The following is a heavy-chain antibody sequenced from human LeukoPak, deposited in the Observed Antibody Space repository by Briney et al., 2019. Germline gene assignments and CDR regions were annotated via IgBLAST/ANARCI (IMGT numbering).Heavy chain of an antibody. CDR2: INHSGST. V-gene: IGHV4-34*01. CDR3: ARGANIAAAGTHWFDP. CDR1: GGSFSGYY. J-gene: IGHJ5*02. Sequence: PSETLSLTCAVYGGSFSGYYWSWIRQPPGKGLVGIGEINHSGSTNYNPSLKSRVTISVDTSKNQFSLKLSSVTAADTAVYYCARGANIAAAGTHWFDPWGQGTLVTVSS. D-gene: IGHD6-13*01.